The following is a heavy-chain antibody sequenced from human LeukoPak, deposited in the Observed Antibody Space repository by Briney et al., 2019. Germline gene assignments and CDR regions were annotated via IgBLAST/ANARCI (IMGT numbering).Heavy chain of an antibody. CDR2: ISWNSGSI. CDR3: ARDSDSGSYLAEYFQH. J-gene: IGHJ1*01. D-gene: IGHD1-26*01. Sequence: PGRSLRLSCAASGFTFDDYAMHWVRQAPGKGLEWVSGISWNSGSIGYADSVKGRFTISRDNAKNSLYLQMNSLRAEDTAVYYCARDSDSGSYLAEYFQHWGQGTLVTVSS. V-gene: IGHV3-9*01. CDR1: GFTFDDYA.